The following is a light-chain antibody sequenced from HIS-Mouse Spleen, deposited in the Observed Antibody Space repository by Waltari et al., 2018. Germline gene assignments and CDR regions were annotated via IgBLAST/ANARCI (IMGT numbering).Light chain of an antibody. CDR2: RNN. J-gene: IGLJ3*02. CDR1: SSNIGRTY. V-gene: IGLV1-47*01. CDR3: AAWDDSLSGPV. Sequence: QSVLTQPPSASGTPGQRVTISCSGRSSNIGRTYVSWYQQPPGTAPKLLIYRNNQRPSGVPDRFSGSKSGTSASLAISGLRSEDEADYYCAAWDDSLSGPVFGGGTKLTVL.